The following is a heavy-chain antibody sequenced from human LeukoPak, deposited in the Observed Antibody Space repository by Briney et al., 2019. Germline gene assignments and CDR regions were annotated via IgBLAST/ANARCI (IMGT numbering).Heavy chain of an antibody. D-gene: IGHD3-10*01. CDR1: GFSFNKYG. CDR2: IRYDGSNK. V-gene: IGHV3-30*02. Sequence: GGSLRLSCAASGFSFNKYGMHWVRQAPGKGLEWVAFIRYDGSNKYYADSVKGRFTISRDNSKNTVYVQMNSLRAEDTAVYYCAKDQRSYYASGSHYRGGNWFDPWGQGTLVTVSS. CDR3: AKDQRSYYASGSHYRGGNWFDP. J-gene: IGHJ5*02.